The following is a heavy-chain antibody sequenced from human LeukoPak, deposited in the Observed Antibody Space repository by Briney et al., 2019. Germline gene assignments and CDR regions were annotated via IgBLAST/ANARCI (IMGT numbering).Heavy chain of an antibody. V-gene: IGHV3-74*01. Sequence: PGGSLRLSCAASGFTFYSYWMHWVRQAPGKGLVWVSCINGDGSTSNYADSVKGRFTISRDNAKSSLYLQMNSLRAEDTAVYYCASASYDFWSGYGGFDYWGQGTLVTVSS. CDR3: ASASYDFWSGYGGFDY. CDR1: GFTFYSYW. J-gene: IGHJ4*02. CDR2: INGDGSTS. D-gene: IGHD3-3*01.